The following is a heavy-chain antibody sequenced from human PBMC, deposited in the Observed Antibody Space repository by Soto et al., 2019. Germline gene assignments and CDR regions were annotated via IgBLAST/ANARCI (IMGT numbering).Heavy chain of an antibody. Sequence: GGSLRLSCAASGFTFSSYAMGWVRQAPGKGLEWVSAISGSGGSTYYADSVKGRFTISRDNSKNTLYLQMNSMRAEDTAVYYCAKSPYNWNYDLHFDYWGQGTLVTVSS. V-gene: IGHV3-23*01. CDR3: AKSPYNWNYDLHFDY. CDR2: ISGSGGST. CDR1: GFTFSSYA. J-gene: IGHJ4*02. D-gene: IGHD1-7*01.